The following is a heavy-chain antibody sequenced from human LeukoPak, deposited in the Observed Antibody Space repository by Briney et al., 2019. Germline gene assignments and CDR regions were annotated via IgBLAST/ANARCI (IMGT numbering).Heavy chain of an antibody. CDR2: IYYSGST. V-gene: IGHV4-39*01. CDR1: GGXTSSSSYY. Sequence: SETLSLTCTVSGGXTSSSSYYWGWIRQPPGRGLEWLGSIYYSGSTYYNPSLKSRVTISVDTSKNQFSLKLSSVTAADTAVYYCARHLAQSNWNPLDYWGQGTLVTVSS. D-gene: IGHD1-1*01. CDR3: ARHLAQSNWNPLDY. J-gene: IGHJ4*02.